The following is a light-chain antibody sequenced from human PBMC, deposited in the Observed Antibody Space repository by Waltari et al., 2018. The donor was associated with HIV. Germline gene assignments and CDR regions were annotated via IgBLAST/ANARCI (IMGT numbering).Light chain of an antibody. Sequence: TQSPSASGAPGPRVTLTCSAATSNYASDSISRYQQVPGTAPKLIIFRGDQRPSGVPDRFSGSKSGASSSLAISGLQSDDEADYYCAAWTDIMSGWLFGGGTKLTVL. CDR1: TSNYASDS. CDR3: AAWTDIMSGWL. V-gene: IGLV1-47*01. J-gene: IGLJ3*02. CDR2: RGD.